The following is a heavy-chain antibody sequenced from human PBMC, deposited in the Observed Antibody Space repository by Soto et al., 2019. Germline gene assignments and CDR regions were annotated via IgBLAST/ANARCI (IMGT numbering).Heavy chain of an antibody. J-gene: IGHJ3*02. CDR3: ARDGITGRRPFDI. Sequence: QVQLVQSGTEVRKPGASVKVSCTASGYTFTSYGISWVREAPGQGLEWMGWISGDKGNTNYAQKVQGRVTMTTDTSTSTAYMELTSLRSDDTAVYYCARDGITGRRPFDIWGQGTMVTVSS. V-gene: IGHV1-18*01. CDR2: ISGDKGNT. CDR1: GYTFTSYG. D-gene: IGHD1-20*01.